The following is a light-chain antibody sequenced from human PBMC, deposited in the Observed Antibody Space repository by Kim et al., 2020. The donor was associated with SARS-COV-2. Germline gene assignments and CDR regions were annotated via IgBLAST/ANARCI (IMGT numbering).Light chain of an antibody. V-gene: IGLV2-14*01. CDR2: DVT. J-gene: IGLJ1*01. Sequence: QSALTQPASVSGSPGQSITISCTGTSSDIGGYNYVSWYQQYPGKAPKLLIYDVTKQPSGVSNRFSGSKSGITASLTISGLQAEDEADYYCSSSASSSTYVLGIGTKVTVL. CDR3: SSSASSSTYV. CDR1: SSDIGGYNY.